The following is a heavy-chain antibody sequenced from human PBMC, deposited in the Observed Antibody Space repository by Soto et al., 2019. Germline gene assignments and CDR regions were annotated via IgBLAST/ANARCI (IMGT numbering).Heavy chain of an antibody. J-gene: IGHJ4*02. V-gene: IGHV1-18*01. CDR3: ARTPSYDFWSGYYDY. CDR2: ISAYNGNT. CDR1: GYTFTSYG. Sequence: ASVKVSCKASGYTFTSYGISWVRQAPGQGLEWMGWISAYNGNTNYAQKLQGRVTMTTDTSTSTAYMELRSLRSDYTAVYYCARTPSYDFWSGYYDYWGQGTLVTVSS. D-gene: IGHD3-3*01.